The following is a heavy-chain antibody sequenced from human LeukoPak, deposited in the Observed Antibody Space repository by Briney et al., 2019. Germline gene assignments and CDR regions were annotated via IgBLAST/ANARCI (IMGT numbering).Heavy chain of an antibody. CDR2: ISGSGGSI. CDR3: AKDEDARPMYFQD. Sequence: GGSLRLSSAASGFTFISYAMSWVRQAPGKGLEWVSAISGSGGSIYYADSVKGRFTVSRDNSKNTLYLQMNTLRAEDTAVYYCAKDEDARPMYFQDWGQGTLVTVSS. CDR1: GFTFISYA. V-gene: IGHV3-23*01. J-gene: IGHJ1*01. D-gene: IGHD2-8*01.